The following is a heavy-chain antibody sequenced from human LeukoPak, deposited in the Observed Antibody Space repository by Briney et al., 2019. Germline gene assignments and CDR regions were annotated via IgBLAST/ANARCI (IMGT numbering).Heavy chain of an antibody. V-gene: IGHV4-31*03. Sequence: SGTLSLTCTVSGGSISSGGYYWSWIRQHPGKGLEWIGYIYYSGSTYYNPSLKSRVTISVDTSKNQFSLKLSSVTAADTAVYYCARDGKNYDILTKDDAFDIWGQGTMVTVSS. J-gene: IGHJ3*02. CDR1: GGSISSGGYY. CDR2: IYYSGST. D-gene: IGHD3-9*01. CDR3: ARDGKNYDILTKDDAFDI.